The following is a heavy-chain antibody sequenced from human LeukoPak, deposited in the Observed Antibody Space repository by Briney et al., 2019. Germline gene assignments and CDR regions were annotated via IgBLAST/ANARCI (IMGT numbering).Heavy chain of an antibody. Sequence: SVKVSCKASGGTFSSYAISWVRQAPGQGLEWMGGIIPIFGTANYAQKFQGRVTITADESTSTAYMELSSLRSEDTAVYYCAIHHSCYGHVDYWGQGTLVTVSS. CDR3: AIHHSCYGHVDY. D-gene: IGHD5-12*01. CDR2: IIPIFGTA. J-gene: IGHJ4*02. CDR1: GGTFSSYA. V-gene: IGHV1-69*01.